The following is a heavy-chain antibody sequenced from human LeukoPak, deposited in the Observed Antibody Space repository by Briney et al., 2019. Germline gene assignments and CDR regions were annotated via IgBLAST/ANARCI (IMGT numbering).Heavy chain of an antibody. CDR2: ISDSGGRT. Sequence: GGSLRLSCAVSGVTLSNYGMSWVRQAPGKGLEWVAGISDSGGRTNYADPVKGRFTISRDNPKNTLYLQMNSLRTEDTAVYFCAKRGVVIRVILVGFHKEAYYFDSWGQGALVTVSS. D-gene: IGHD3-22*01. V-gene: IGHV3-23*01. J-gene: IGHJ4*02. CDR3: AKRGVVIRVILVGFHKEAYYFDS. CDR1: GVTLSNYG.